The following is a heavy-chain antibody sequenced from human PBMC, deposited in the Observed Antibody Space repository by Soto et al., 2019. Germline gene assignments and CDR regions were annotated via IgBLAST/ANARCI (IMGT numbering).Heavy chain of an antibody. CDR2: ISGDGKST. Sequence: EVEVLESGGGLQQPGGSLRLSCVASGFTFNAHAMTWVRQGPGVGLEWTSSISGDGKSTYYADSVKGRFTVSRDNSKNTLTLQMNRLRVEDTATYYCVKDWTGNKCPCLDVWGQGTTVTVSS. J-gene: IGHJ6*02. CDR1: GFTFNAHA. V-gene: IGHV3-23*01. D-gene: IGHD2-8*02. CDR3: VKDWTGNKCPCLDV.